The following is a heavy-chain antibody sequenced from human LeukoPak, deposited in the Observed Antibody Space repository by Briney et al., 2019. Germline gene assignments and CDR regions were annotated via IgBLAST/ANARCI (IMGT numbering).Heavy chain of an antibody. CDR1: GFTFGNYA. Sequence: GGSLRLSCAASGFTFGNYAMSWVRQAPGQGLEWVSTLSGRAEIRDYPDSVKGRFTISRDNSKNTLYLQMNSLRADDTAIYYCARGRPLFVCSGGSCYVDFWGKGTLVTVSS. V-gene: IGHV3-23*01. CDR2: LSGRAEIR. CDR3: ARGRPLFVCSGGSCYVDF. J-gene: IGHJ4*02. D-gene: IGHD2-15*01.